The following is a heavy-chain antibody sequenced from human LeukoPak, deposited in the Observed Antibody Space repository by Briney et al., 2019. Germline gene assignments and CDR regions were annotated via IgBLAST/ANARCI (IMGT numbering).Heavy chain of an antibody. D-gene: IGHD7-27*01. J-gene: IGHJ6*02. Sequence: SETLSLTCTVSGGSISSHYGSWIRQPPGEGLEWIGYIYYSGSTNYNPSLKSRVTISVDTSKNQFSLKLSSVTAADTAVYYCAREDPRNYYGMDVWGQGTTVTVSS. CDR3: AREDPRNYYGMDV. CDR1: GGSISSHY. CDR2: IYYSGST. V-gene: IGHV4-59*11.